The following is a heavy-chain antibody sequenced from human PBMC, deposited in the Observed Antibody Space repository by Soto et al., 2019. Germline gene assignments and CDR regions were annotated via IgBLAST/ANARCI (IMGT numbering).Heavy chain of an antibody. CDR3: ARTIFGVVIDAFDI. V-gene: IGHV3-21*01. CDR1: GFTFSGYS. D-gene: IGHD3-3*01. Sequence: GGSLRLSCAAAGFTFSGYSMNWVRQAPGKGLEWVSSISSSSSYIYYADSVKGRFTISRDNAKNSLYLQMNSLRAEDTAVYYCARTIFGVVIDAFDIWGQGTMVTVSS. J-gene: IGHJ3*02. CDR2: ISSSSSYI.